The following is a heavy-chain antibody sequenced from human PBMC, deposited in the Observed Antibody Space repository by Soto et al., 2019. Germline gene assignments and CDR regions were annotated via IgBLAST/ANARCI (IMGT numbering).Heavy chain of an antibody. V-gene: IGHV2-70*04. CDR2: IAWDEDR. CDR3: ARMRSDYDSSGLDY. D-gene: IGHD3-22*01. CDR1: GFSPSTSGMR. Sequence: SGPTLVNPTETLTLTCTFSGFSPSTSGMRVSWIRQAPGKALEWLARIAWDEDRFYSTSLKTRLTISRDTSKDQVVLTMTKMDPVDTATYYCARMRSDYDSSGLDYWGQGILVTVSS. J-gene: IGHJ4*02.